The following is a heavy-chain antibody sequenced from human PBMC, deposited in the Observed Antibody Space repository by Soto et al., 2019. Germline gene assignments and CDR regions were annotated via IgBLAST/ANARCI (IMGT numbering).Heavy chain of an antibody. V-gene: IGHV3-23*01. CDR1: GFTFSSYA. J-gene: IGHJ4*02. Sequence: PGGSLRLSCAASGFTFSSYAMSWVRQAPGKGLEWVSAISGSGGSTYYADSVKGRFTISRDNSKNTLYLQMNSLRAEDTAVYYCAKDGDILTGPDYFDDWGQGTRVTVAS. CDR2: ISGSGGST. D-gene: IGHD3-9*01. CDR3: AKDGDILTGPDYFDD.